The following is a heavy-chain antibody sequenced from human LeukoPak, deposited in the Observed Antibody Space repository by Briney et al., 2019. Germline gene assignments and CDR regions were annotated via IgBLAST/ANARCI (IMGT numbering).Heavy chain of an antibody. CDR2: TRNKANSYTT. J-gene: IGHJ4*02. V-gene: IGHV3-72*01. CDR3: ARKGYFDY. Sequence: SGGSLRLSCAASGFTFSDHYMDWVRQAPGKGLEWVGRTRNKANSYTTEYAASVKGRFTISRDDSKNSLNLQMNSLRDEDTAVYYCARKGYFDYWGQGTLVTVSS. CDR1: GFTFSDHY.